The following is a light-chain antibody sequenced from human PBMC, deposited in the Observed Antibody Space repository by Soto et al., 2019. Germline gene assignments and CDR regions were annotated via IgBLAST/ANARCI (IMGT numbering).Light chain of an antibody. J-gene: IGKJ1*01. Sequence: DIQMTQSPSTLSASVGDRVTITCRASQSIGVWLAWYQQKPGTAPKLLIYKTSTLDSGVPLRFSGSGSGTEFTLTISSLQPDDFATYYCQQYINYFRTFAQGPKVDI. CDR3: QQYINYFRT. CDR2: KTS. V-gene: IGKV1-5*03. CDR1: QSIGVW.